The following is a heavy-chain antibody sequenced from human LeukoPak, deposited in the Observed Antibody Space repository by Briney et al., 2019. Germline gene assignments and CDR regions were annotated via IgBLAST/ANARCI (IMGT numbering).Heavy chain of an antibody. CDR2: INTDGSST. CDR1: GFTFSSYA. J-gene: IGHJ4*02. CDR3: ARGPRYSYGSASYYNGLFDS. V-gene: IGHV3-74*01. Sequence: PGGSLRLSCSASGFTFSSYAMHWVRQAPGKGLVWVSRINTDGSSTNYVDSVKGRFTISRDNAKSTLYVQMNSLRAEDTAVYYCARGPRYSYGSASYYNGLFDSWGQGTLVTVSS. D-gene: IGHD3-10*01.